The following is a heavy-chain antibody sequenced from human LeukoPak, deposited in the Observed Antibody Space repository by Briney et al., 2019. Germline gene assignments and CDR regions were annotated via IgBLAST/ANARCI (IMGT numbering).Heavy chain of an antibody. CDR1: GGSISSSSYY. D-gene: IGHD6-19*01. V-gene: IGHV4-39*07. CDR2: IYYSGST. J-gene: IGHJ4*02. CDR3: AHIAVAGTGAWIDY. Sequence: PSETLSLTCTVSGGSISSSSYYWGWIRQPPGKGLEWIGSIYYSGSTYYNPSLKSRVTISVDTSKNQFSLKLSSVTAADTAVYYCAHIAVAGTGAWIDYWGQGTLVTVSS.